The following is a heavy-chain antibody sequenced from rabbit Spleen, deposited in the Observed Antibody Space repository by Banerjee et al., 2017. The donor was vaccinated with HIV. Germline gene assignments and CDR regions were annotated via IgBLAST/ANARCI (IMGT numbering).Heavy chain of an antibody. CDR3: ARDTGSGDYIDGYFNL. CDR2: IAGSSSGFT. CDR1: GFSFSSSDY. Sequence: QSLEESGGGLVQPEGSLALTCKASGFSFSSSDYICWVRQAPGKGLEWISCIAGSSSGFTYSATWAKGRFTCSKTSSTTVTLQMTSLTVADTATYFCARDTGSGDYIDGYFNLWGPGTLVTVS. V-gene: IGHV1S40*01. J-gene: IGHJ4*01. D-gene: IGHD1-1*01.